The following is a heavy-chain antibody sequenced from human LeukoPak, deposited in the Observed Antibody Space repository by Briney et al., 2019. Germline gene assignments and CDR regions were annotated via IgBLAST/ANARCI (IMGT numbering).Heavy chain of an antibody. CDR2: IYTSGST. CDR3: ARDKTLAYCGGDCYPET. J-gene: IGHJ5*02. D-gene: IGHD2-21*01. CDR1: GDSISSGSYY. Sequence: SETLPLTCTVSGDSISSGSYYWSWIRQPAGKGLEWIGRIYTSGSTDYNPFLKSRVTISVDTSKNQFSLKLSSVTAADTAVYYCARDKTLAYCGGDCYPETWGQGALVTVSS. V-gene: IGHV4-61*02.